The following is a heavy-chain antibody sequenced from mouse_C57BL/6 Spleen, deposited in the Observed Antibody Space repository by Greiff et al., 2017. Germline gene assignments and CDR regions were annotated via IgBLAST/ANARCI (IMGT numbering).Heavy chain of an antibody. CDR1: GFTFSSYG. CDR3: ARRGDYYGSSPYYFDY. CDR2: ISSGGSYT. Sequence: EVKLQESGGDLVKPGGSLKLSCAASGFTFSSYGMSWVRQTPDKRLEWVATISSGGSYTYYPDSVKGRFTISRDNAKNTLYLQMSSLKSEYTALYYCARRGDYYGSSPYYFDYWGQGTTLTVSS. J-gene: IGHJ2*01. D-gene: IGHD1-1*01. V-gene: IGHV5-6*02.